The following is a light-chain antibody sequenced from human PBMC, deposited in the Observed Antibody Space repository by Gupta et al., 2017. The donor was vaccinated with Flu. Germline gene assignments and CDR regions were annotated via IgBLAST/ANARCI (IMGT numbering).Light chain of an antibody. V-gene: IGKV3-15*01. CDR3: QQYNNWPPYS. J-gene: IGKJ2*03. CDR2: GAS. CDR1: QSVSSN. Sequence: EIVMTQPPATLSVSPGERATLSCRASQSVSSNLAWYQQKPGQAPRLLIYGASTRDTGIPARFSGSGCETEFTLTISSRQSEDFAGYYCQQYNNWPPYSFGQGTKLEIK.